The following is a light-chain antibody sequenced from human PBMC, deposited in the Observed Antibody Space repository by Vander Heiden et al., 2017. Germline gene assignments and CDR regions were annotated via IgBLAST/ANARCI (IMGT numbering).Light chain of an antibody. J-gene: IGKJ1*01. Sequence: DIQMTQSPSSLSASVGDRVTITCRASQSISSYINWYQQKPGKAPKLLIYAAPSLQSGVPSRFSGSGSGTDFTLTISSLQPEDFATYYCQQSYSTPRTFGQGTKVEIK. CDR2: AAP. CDR3: QQSYSTPRT. V-gene: IGKV1-39*01. CDR1: QSISSY.